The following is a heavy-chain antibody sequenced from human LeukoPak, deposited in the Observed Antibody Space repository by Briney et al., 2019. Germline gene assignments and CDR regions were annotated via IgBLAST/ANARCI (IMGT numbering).Heavy chain of an antibody. CDR2: INHSGST. D-gene: IGHD4-17*01. V-gene: IGHV4-34*01. Sequence: PSETLSLTCAVYGGSFSGCYWSWIRQPPGKGLEWIGEINHSGSTNYNPSLKSRVAISVDTSKNQFSLKLSSVTAADTAVYYCARGPRSGAFDYWGQGTLVTVSS. J-gene: IGHJ4*02. CDR1: GGSFSGCY. CDR3: ARGPRSGAFDY.